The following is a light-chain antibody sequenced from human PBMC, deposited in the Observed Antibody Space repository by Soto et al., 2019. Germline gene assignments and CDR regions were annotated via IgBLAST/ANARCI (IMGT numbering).Light chain of an antibody. CDR1: NTDLGVYGY. CDR3: FSKISGFVYG. V-gene: IGLV2-14*01. J-gene: IGLJ1*01. Sequence: QSVLAQPASVSGSFGQSITISCSGPNTDLGVYGYVSWYQHHPGKAPKLLIYDVNNRPSGISDRFSGSKSGDTASLTISGLQAEDEADYFCFSKISGFVYGFGTGTKGHRP. CDR2: DVN.